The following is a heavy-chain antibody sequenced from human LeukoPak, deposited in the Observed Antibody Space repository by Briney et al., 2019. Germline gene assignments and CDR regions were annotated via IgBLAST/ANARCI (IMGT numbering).Heavy chain of an antibody. V-gene: IGHV3-48*03. J-gene: IGHJ5*02. Sequence: GGSLRLSCAASGFTFSSYEMNWVRQAPGKGLEWVSYISSSGSTIYCADSVKGRFTISRDNAKNSLYLQMNSLRAEDTAVYYCARAGGVGRYFDWLHSVSVWFDPWGQGTLVTVSS. D-gene: IGHD3-9*01. CDR3: ARAGGVGRYFDWLHSVSVWFDP. CDR1: GFTFSSYE. CDR2: ISSSGSTI.